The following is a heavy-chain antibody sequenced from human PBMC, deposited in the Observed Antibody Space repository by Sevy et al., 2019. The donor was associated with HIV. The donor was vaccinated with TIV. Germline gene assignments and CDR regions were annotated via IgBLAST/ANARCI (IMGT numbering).Heavy chain of an antibody. CDR1: GFTFSDHH. Sequence: GGSLRLSCAVFGFTFSDHHMDWVRQVPGKGLEWVGRSRDNPDSYSTAYAACVKGRLTNSRDESKNSLYLEMNSVRTEYTSAYYCGRDGGDIRFMDVWGQGTTVTVSS. CDR3: GRDGGDIRFMDV. J-gene: IGHJ6*02. V-gene: IGHV3-72*01. D-gene: IGHD2-21*01. CDR2: SRDNPDSYST.